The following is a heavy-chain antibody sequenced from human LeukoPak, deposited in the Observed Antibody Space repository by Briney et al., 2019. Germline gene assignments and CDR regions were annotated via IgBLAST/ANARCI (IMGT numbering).Heavy chain of an antibody. Sequence: SVKVSCKASGGAFSSYTISWVRQAPGQGLEWMGRIIPILGIANYAQKFQGRVTITAVKSTSTAYMELSSLRSEDTAVYYCARDRSGSYPHDAFDIWGQGTMVTVSS. CDR3: ARDRSGSYPHDAFDI. CDR2: IIPILGIA. V-gene: IGHV1-69*04. D-gene: IGHD1-26*01. J-gene: IGHJ3*02. CDR1: GGAFSSYT.